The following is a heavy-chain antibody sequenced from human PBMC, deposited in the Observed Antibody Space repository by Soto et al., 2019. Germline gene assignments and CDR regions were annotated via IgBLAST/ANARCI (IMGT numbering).Heavy chain of an antibody. CDR2: VYNTGVR. CDR3: ARRGKDKRGALGD. V-gene: IGHV4-61*01. J-gene: IGHJ4*02. CDR1: GASLTSGSSF. Sequence: QVRLQESGPGLVKPSETLSLTCSVSGASLTSGSSFWTWIRQPPGKGLQFMGYVYNTGVRNYDPSLKSRIIISLDTSKDQSSLTLNPVSAADTAVYYCARRGKDKRGALGDWGQGVLVTVSS. D-gene: IGHD2-15*01.